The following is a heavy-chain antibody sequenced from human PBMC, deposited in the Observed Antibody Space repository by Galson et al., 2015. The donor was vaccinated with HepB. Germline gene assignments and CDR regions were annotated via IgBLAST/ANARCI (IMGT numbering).Heavy chain of an antibody. Sequence: SVKVSCKVSGYTLTELSMHWVRQAPGKGLEWMGGFDPEDGETIYAQKFQGRVTMTTDTSTSTAYMELRSLRSDDTAVYYCARQGLPYSSGWNGKPDAFDIWGQGTMVTVSS. J-gene: IGHJ3*02. D-gene: IGHD6-19*01. CDR2: FDPEDGET. V-gene: IGHV1-24*01. CDR3: ARQGLPYSSGWNGKPDAFDI. CDR1: GYTLTELS.